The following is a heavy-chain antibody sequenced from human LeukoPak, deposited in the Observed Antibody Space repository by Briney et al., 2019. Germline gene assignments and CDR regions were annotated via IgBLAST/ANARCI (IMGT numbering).Heavy chain of an antibody. CDR1: GYTFSDFS. V-gene: IGHV3-21*01. CDR3: VRLRRNSDRSGYYYYYDY. D-gene: IGHD3-22*01. J-gene: IGHJ4*02. CDR2: ISVRSNYR. Sequence: GGSLRLSCAASGYTFSDFSVNWVRQAPGKGLEWVSSISVRSNYRYYADSVRGRFAISRDDASDSLFLQMNSLRAEDTAVYFCVRLRRNSDRSGYYYYYDYWGQGTLVTVSS.